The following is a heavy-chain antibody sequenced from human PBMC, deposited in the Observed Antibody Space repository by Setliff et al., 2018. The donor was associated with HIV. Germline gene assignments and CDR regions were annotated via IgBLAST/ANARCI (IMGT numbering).Heavy chain of an antibody. J-gene: IGHJ5*02. CDR3: ARARLQGIVTAVGPRDNCLDP. V-gene: IGHV1-18*04. Sequence: RASVKVSCKASGYNFINYGISWVRQAPGQGLEWMGWISAYNGNTNYAPRLLGRVTMTTDTSTSTAYMEVRSLSSDDTAVYYCARARLQGIVTAVGPRDNCLDPWGQGTRVTVSS. D-gene: IGHD3-9*01. CDR1: GYNFINYG. CDR2: ISAYNGNT.